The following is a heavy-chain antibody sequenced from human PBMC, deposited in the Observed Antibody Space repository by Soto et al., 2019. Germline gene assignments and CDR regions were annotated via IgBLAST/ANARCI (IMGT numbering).Heavy chain of an antibody. CDR2: IWYDGSNK. CDR1: GFTFSSYG. CDR3: ARDGGGYCSGGSCSGYYYYGMDV. D-gene: IGHD2-15*01. Sequence: QVQLVESGGGVVQPGRSLRLSCAASGFTFSSYGMHWVRQAPGKGLEWVAVIWYDGSNKYYADSVKGRFTISRDNSKNTRYLQMSSLRAEDTAVYYCARDGGGYCSGGSCSGYYYYGMDVWGQGTTVTVSS. J-gene: IGHJ6*02. V-gene: IGHV3-33*01.